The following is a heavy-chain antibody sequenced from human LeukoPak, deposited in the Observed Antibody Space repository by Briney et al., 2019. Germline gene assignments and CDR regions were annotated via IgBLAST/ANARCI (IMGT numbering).Heavy chain of an antibody. CDR3: ARLFRYYDRSGYDAFDM. J-gene: IGHJ3*02. D-gene: IGHD3-22*01. CDR1: VYSFSNSW. V-gene: IGHV5-51*01. CDR2: IYPGDSDT. Sequence: GESLKISCKGYVYSFSNSWIGCVRQMPGKGLEWMGNIYPGDSDTRYSPSFQGPVTISADKSISTAYLQWSSLKASDTAMYYCARLFRYYDRSGYDAFDMWGQGTMVTVSS.